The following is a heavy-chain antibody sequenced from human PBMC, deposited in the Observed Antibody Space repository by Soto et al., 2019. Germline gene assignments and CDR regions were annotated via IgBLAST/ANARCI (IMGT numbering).Heavy chain of an antibody. J-gene: IGHJ4*02. CDR1: GYSFTNSW. D-gene: IGHD6-13*01. Sequence: GESLKISCKVSGYSFTNSWIGCVRQKPGKGLEWLGMIFPGDSDIRYSPSFQGRVSVSADKSITTAYLQLSGLRASDTAMYYCARLQAAAGDNDLTFDYWGQGTLVTVSS. CDR2: IFPGDSDI. V-gene: IGHV5-51*01. CDR3: ARLQAAAGDNDLTFDY.